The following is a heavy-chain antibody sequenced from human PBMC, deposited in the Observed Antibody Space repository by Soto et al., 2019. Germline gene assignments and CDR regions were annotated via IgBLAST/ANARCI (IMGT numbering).Heavy chain of an antibody. CDR3: ARGVVATISPNRYYYYMDV. Sequence: ASVKVSCKASGYTFTSYDINWVRQATGQGLEWMGWMNPNSGNTGYAQKFQGRVTMTRNTSISTAYMELSSLRSEDTAVYYCARGVVATISPNRYYYYMDVWGKETTVTVSS. V-gene: IGHV1-8*01. J-gene: IGHJ6*03. CDR1: GYTFTSYD. D-gene: IGHD5-12*01. CDR2: MNPNSGNT.